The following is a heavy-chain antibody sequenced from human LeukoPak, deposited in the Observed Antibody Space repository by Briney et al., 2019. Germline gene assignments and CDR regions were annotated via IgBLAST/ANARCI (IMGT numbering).Heavy chain of an antibody. D-gene: IGHD3-10*01. Sequence: GESLKISCKGSGYSFTNYWIAWVRQMPGKGLEWMGIIYPGDSDTTYSPSFQGQVTISADKSISTAYLQWSNLKASDTAMYYCARSSSYYYYYMDVWGKGTTVTVSS. CDR3: ARSSSYYYYYMDV. J-gene: IGHJ6*03. V-gene: IGHV5-51*01. CDR2: IYPGDSDT. CDR1: GYSFTNYW.